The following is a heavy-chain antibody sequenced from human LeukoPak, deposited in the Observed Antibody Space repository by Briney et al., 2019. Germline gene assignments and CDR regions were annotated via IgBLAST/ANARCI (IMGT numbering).Heavy chain of an antibody. J-gene: IGHJ4*02. Sequence: PGGSLRLSCAASGFTFSSYAMHWVRQAPGKGLEWVAVISYDGSNKYYADSVKGRFTISRDNAKNSLYLQMNNLRAEDTAVYYCARDLMGIAYRGAFYYWGQGTLVTVSS. CDR1: GFTFSSYA. V-gene: IGHV3-30*04. CDR3: ARDLMGIAYRGAFYY. CDR2: ISYDGSNK. D-gene: IGHD6-13*01.